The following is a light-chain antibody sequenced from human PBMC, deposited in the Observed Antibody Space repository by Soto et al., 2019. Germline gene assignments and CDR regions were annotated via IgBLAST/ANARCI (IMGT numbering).Light chain of an antibody. CDR1: NIGNKN. Sequence: SYELTQPPPVSVAPGQTARITCGGSNIGNKNVHWYQQKPGQAPVLVVYDDSDRPSGIPERFSGSNSGNTATLTISRVEAGDEADYYCQVWYTDSDPVVFGGGTKLTVL. V-gene: IGLV3-21*02. J-gene: IGLJ2*01. CDR3: QVWYTDSDPVV. CDR2: DDS.